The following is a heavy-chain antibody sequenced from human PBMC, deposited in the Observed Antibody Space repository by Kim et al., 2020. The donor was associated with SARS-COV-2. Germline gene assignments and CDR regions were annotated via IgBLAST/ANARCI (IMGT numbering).Heavy chain of an antibody. CDR3: ATDCAGSIRCYDAYAM. D-gene: IGHD2-2*01. V-gene: IGHV3-15*05. J-gene: IGHJ3*02. CDR2: IKRKIDGETT. CDR1: GVTFSDAW. Sequence: GGSLRLSCAASGVTFSDAWMTWVRQAPGKGLEWIGRIKRKIDGETTEYAAPVKGRFTISRDDSKNILWLQMNSLKTEDTAVYYCATDCAGSIRCYDAYAMWGQGTTVIVSS.